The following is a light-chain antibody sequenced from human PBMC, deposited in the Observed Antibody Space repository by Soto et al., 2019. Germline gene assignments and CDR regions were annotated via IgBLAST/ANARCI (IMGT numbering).Light chain of an antibody. J-gene: IGKJ1*01. CDR3: QQYCSSPWT. CDR2: WAS. CDR1: QSVLYSSSHKNY. Sequence: DIVMTQSPDSLAVSLGERATINCRSSQSVLYSSSHKNYLAWYQQKPGHPPKMLIYWASTRESGVPDRFSGSGSGTDFTHNISSQQAADVAVYSCQQYCSSPWTFGQGTKVEIK. V-gene: IGKV4-1*01.